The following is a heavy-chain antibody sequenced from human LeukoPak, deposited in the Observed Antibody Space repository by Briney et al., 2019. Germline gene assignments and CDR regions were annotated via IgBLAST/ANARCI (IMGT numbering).Heavy chain of an antibody. D-gene: IGHD1-26*01. Sequence: SETLSLTCTVSGGSISNYYWSWIRQPPGKGLEWIGYIYSSGSTNYNPSLKSRVTISVDTSKIQFSLKLSSVTAADTAVYYCARVAGPYSGSYAFDYWGQGTLVTVSS. V-gene: IGHV4-59*01. CDR2: IYSSGST. J-gene: IGHJ4*02. CDR3: ARVAGPYSGSYAFDY. CDR1: GGSISNYY.